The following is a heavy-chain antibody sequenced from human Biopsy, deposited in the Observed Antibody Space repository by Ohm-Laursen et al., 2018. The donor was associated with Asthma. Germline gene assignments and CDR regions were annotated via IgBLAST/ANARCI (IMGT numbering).Heavy chain of an antibody. D-gene: IGHD6-19*01. V-gene: IGHV3-30*03. CDR1: GFTFSSYG. CDR2: ISYDGSNK. J-gene: IGHJ4*02. CDR3: SREEPTSGWYQGSILR. Sequence: SLRPSCAAPGFTFSSYGMHWVRQAPGKGLEWVACISYDGSNKYYADSVKGRSTISRDNSKNTLYLQMNSLRAEDTAVYYCSREEPTSGWYQGSILRWGQGTLVTVPS.